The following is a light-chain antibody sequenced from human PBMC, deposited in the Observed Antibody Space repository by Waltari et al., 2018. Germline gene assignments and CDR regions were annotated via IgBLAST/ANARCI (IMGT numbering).Light chain of an antibody. CDR3: ASWDESHYV. V-gene: IGLV1-47*01. J-gene: IGLJ1*01. CDR1: ISNLGSNY. Sequence: QSVLTQPPSASETPGQRVIISCSGSISNLGSNYLYWSQQLPGTAPKLLIYRNNQRPSGVPDRFSGSKSGTSASLAISGLRSEDEGVYYCASWDESHYVFGSGTRVTVV. CDR2: RNN.